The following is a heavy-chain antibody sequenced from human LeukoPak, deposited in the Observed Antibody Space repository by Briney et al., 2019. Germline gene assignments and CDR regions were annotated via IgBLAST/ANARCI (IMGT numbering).Heavy chain of an antibody. CDR2: IYYSGST. CDR1: GYSISSSNW. V-gene: IGHV4-28*03. J-gene: IGHJ4*02. CDR3: AREGPTNIATAGTSFDY. D-gene: IGHD6-13*01. Sequence: QPSETLSLTCAVSGYSISSSNWWGWIRQPPGKGLEWIGYIYYSGSTYYNPSLKSRVTMSVDTSKNQFSLKLSSVTAADTAVYYCAREGPTNIATAGTSFDYWGQGTLVTVSS.